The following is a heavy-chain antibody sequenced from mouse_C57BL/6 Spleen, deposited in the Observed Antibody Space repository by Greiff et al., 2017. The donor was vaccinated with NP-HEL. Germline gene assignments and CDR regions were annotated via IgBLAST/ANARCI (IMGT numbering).Heavy chain of an antibody. J-gene: IGHJ2*01. V-gene: IGHV1-52*01. D-gene: IGHD1-1*01. CDR1: GYTFTSYW. Sequence: QVQLKQPGAELVRPGSSVKLSCKASGYTFTSYWMHWVKQRPIQGLEWIGNIDPSDSETHYNQKFKDKATLTVDKSSSTAYMQLSSLTSEDSAVYYCASQDRDRIYYYGSSHFDYWGQGTTLTVSS. CDR2: IDPSDSET. CDR3: ASQDRDRIYYYGSSHFDY.